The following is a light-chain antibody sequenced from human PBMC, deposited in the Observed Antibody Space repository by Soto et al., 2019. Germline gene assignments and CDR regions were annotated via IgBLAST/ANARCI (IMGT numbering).Light chain of an antibody. CDR2: LEGSGSY. V-gene: IGLV4-60*03. CDR1: SGHSSYI. J-gene: IGLJ2*01. Sequence: QLVLTQSSSASASLGSSVKLTCTLSSGHSSYIIAWHQQQPGKAPRYLMKLEGSGSYNKGSGVPDRFSGSSSGADRYLTISNLQSEDEADYYCETWDSNPHVVFRGGTKVTVL. CDR3: ETWDSNPHVV.